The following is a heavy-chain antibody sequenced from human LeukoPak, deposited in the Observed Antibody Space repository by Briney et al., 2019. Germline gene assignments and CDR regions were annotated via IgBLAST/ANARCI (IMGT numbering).Heavy chain of an antibody. CDR2: INPNSGGT. J-gene: IGHJ4*02. CDR3: AREGNFDYDFWSGTTVY. D-gene: IGHD3-3*01. V-gene: IGHV1-2*02. CDR1: GYTFTGYY. Sequence: ASVKVSCKASGYTFTGYYMHWVRQAPGQGLEWMGWINPNSGGTNYAQKFQGRVTMTRDTSISTAYMELSRLRSDDTAVYYCAREGNFDYDFWSGTTVYWGQGTLVTVSS.